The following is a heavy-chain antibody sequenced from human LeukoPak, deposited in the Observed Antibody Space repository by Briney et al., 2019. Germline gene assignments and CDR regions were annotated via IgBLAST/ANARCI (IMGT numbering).Heavy chain of an antibody. D-gene: IGHD2-15*01. CDR3: AREGGYFDY. V-gene: IGHV3-21*06. CDR2: INPSSSYI. CDR1: GFTFSSSS. Sequence: PGGSLRLSCAASGFTFSSSSMNWVRQAPGKGLEFVSSINPSSSYIYYADSVKGRFTISRDDAKNSLFLQMNSLRAEDTAVYYCAREGGYFDYWGQGTLVTVSS. J-gene: IGHJ4*02.